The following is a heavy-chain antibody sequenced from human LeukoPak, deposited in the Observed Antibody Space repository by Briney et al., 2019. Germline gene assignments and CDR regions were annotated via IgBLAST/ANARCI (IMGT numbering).Heavy chain of an antibody. V-gene: IGHV1-18*01. CDR3: ARWSGYDSADY. Sequence: ASVKVYCKASGYTFTSYAISWVRQAPGQRLEWMGWISAYNSNTKYAQKLQGRVTMTTDTSTSTAYMELRSLRSEDTAGYYCARWSGYDSADYWGQGTLVTVSS. J-gene: IGHJ4*02. CDR2: ISAYNSNT. CDR1: GYTFTSYA. D-gene: IGHD5-12*01.